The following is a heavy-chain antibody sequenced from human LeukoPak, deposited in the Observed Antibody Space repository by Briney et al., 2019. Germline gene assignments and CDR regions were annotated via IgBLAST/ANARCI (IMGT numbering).Heavy chain of an antibody. CDR2: MNPNSGNT. Sequence: GASVKVSCKASRYTFTSYDIDWVRQATGQGLEWMGWMNPNSGNTGYAQKFQGRVTVTRNTSISTAYMELSSLRSEDTAVYYCARASWGDYDILTGYYSEYYFDYWGQGTLVTVSS. D-gene: IGHD3-9*01. CDR1: RYTFTSYD. V-gene: IGHV1-8*03. J-gene: IGHJ4*02. CDR3: ARASWGDYDILTGYYSEYYFDY.